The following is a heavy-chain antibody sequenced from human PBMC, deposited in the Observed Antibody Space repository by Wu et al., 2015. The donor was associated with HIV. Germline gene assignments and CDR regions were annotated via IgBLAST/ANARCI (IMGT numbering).Heavy chain of an antibody. Sequence: QVQLVQSGAEVKKPGASVKVSCEASGYIFTSYYMHWVRQAPGQGLEWMGRINPSGGSTSYAQKFQGRVTITADESTSTAYMELSSLRSEDTAVYYCARRAYSGYDGSGMDVWGQGTTVTVSS. CDR2: INPSGGST. D-gene: IGHD5-12*01. CDR3: ARRAYSGYDGSGMDV. J-gene: IGHJ6*02. CDR1: GYIFTSYY. V-gene: IGHV1-46*01.